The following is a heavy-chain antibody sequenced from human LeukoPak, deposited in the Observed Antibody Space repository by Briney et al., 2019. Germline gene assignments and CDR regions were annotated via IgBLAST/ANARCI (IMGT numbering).Heavy chain of an antibody. J-gene: IGHJ4*02. CDR1: GFTFSSYS. D-gene: IGHD1-26*01. V-gene: IGHV3-21*01. CDR3: AKDLRSSADSKMGAADY. Sequence: GGSLRLSCAASGFTFSSYSMNWVRQAPGKGLEWVSPISSSSSYIYYADSVKGRFTISRDSSKNTLYLQMNSLRAEDTAVYYCAKDLRSSADSKMGAADYWGQGTLVTVSS. CDR2: ISSSSSYI.